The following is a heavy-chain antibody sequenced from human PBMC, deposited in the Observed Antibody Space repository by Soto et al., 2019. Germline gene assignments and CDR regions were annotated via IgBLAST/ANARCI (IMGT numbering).Heavy chain of an antibody. Sequence: GAPAKLTSKASGDGYACSGRASVRQAPGQGPEWMGWISPHNGRTNYAQNVKGRVVMTTDISTNTVYLELRSLTSDDTAMYYCGRCRTDHYAMGVWGQRPTRTVYS. CDR1: GDGYACSG. CDR3: GRCRTDHYAMGV. V-gene: IGHV1-18*01. CDR2: ISPHNGRT. D-gene: IGHD2-8*02. J-gene: IGHJ6*02.